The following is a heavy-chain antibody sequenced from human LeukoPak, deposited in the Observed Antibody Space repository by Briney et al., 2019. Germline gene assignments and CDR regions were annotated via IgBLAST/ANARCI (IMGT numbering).Heavy chain of an antibody. Sequence: PGGSLRLSCAASGFTFDDHAMHWVRRAPGKGLEWVSLISGDGGSTYYADSVKGRFTISRDNSKNSLYLQMNSLRTEDTALYYCAKGRWFGGYYFDYWGQGTLVTVSS. V-gene: IGHV3-43*02. CDR3: AKGRWFGGYYFDY. J-gene: IGHJ4*02. CDR1: GFTFDDHA. CDR2: ISGDGGST. D-gene: IGHD3-10*01.